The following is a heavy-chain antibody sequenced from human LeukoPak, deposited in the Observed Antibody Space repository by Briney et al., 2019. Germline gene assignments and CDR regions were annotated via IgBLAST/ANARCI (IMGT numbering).Heavy chain of an antibody. Sequence: SETLSLTCAVYGGSFSGYYWSWIRQPPGKGLEWIGEINHSGSTNYNPSLKSRVTISVDTSKNQFSLRLNSLTAADTAMYYCAKSGGYGLIDYWGQGTLVTVSS. CDR3: AKSGGYGLIDY. V-gene: IGHV4-34*01. D-gene: IGHD1-26*01. J-gene: IGHJ4*02. CDR1: GGSFSGYY. CDR2: INHSGST.